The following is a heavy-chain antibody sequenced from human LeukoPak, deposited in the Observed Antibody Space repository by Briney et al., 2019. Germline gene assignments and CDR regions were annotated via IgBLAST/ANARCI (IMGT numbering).Heavy chain of an antibody. V-gene: IGHV3-21*01. CDR2: ISSSSSYI. J-gene: IGHJ3*02. Sequence: GGALRLSCAASGFTFSSYSMKWVRQAPGKGVEWVSSISSSSSYIYYADSVKGRFTISRDNAKNSLYLQMNSLRAEDTAVYYCAREVVDTNAFDIWGQGTMVTVSS. CDR1: GFTFSSYS. CDR3: AREVVDTNAFDI. D-gene: IGHD5-18*01.